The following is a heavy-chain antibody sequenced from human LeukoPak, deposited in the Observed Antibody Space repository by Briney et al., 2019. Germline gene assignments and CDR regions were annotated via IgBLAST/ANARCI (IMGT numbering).Heavy chain of an antibody. CDR2: INSDGSDT. J-gene: IGHJ4*02. Sequence: PGGSLRLSCTASGFTFSSYDMNWVRQAPGKGLVWVSRINSDGSDTSYADSVKGRFTISRDNAKNTLYLQMNSLRADDTAVYYCARGPAYHFDYWGQGTLVTVSS. V-gene: IGHV3-74*01. CDR3: ARGPAYHFDY. CDR1: GFTFSSYD.